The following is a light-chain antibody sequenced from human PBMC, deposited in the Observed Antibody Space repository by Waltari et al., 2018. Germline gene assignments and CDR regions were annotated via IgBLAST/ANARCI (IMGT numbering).Light chain of an antibody. V-gene: IGKV3-20*01. Sequence: EIVLTQSPGTLSLSPGEKATLSWRASHSVTRISLAWYQEKLGQAPRLLIYGTSTRATGIPDRFSGSGSGTDFTLTISRLEPEDFAVYYCQQYDGEVVTFGGGTKVEI. CDR1: HSVTRIS. CDR2: GTS. J-gene: IGKJ4*01. CDR3: QQYDGEVVT.